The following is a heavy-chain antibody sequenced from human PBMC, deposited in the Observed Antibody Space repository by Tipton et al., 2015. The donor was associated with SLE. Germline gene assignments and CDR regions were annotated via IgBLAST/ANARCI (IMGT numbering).Heavy chain of an antibody. V-gene: IGHV4-38-2*02. CDR2: VSHSGST. CDR1: GYSISSGYY. D-gene: IGHD1-26*01. Sequence: TLSLTCTVSGYSISSGYYWGWIRQPPGKGLEWIGTVSHSGSTYYNPSLKSRVTISVDTSKNQFSLKLSSVTAADTALYYCARSFIVGADDAFDIWGQGTMVTVSS. J-gene: IGHJ3*02. CDR3: ARSFIVGADDAFDI.